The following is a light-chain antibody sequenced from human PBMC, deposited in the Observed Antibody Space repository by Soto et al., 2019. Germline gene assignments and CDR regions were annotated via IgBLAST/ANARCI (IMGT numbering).Light chain of an antibody. CDR3: SSYTSTNTVL. CDR1: SSDVGGYNY. CDR2: AAS. V-gene: IGLV2-14*01. Sequence: QSVLTQPASVSGSPGQSITISCTGTSSDVGGYNYVSWYQQHPGKAPKLMIYAASNRPSGVSNRFSGSKSGNTASLTISGLQAEDEAYYYCSSYTSTNTVLFGGGTKVTVL. J-gene: IGLJ2*01.